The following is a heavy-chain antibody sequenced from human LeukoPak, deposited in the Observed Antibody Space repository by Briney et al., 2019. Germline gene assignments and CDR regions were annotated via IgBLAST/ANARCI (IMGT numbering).Heavy chain of an antibody. CDR3: ARDSGLFDP. J-gene: IGHJ5*02. D-gene: IGHD3-10*01. CDR1: GGSISSSSYY. Sequence: SETLSLTCTVSGGSISSSSYYWGGIRQPPGKGLEWIGSIYYSGSTYYNPSLKSRVTISVDTSKNQFSLKLSSVTAADTAVYYCARDSGLFDPWGQGTLVTVSS. V-gene: IGHV4-39*07. CDR2: IYYSGST.